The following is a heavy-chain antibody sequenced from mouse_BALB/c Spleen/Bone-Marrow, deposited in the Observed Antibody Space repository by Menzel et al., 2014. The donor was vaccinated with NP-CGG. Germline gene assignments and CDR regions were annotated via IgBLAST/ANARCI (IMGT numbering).Heavy chain of an antibody. D-gene: IGHD4-1*01. Sequence: VQLKESGGGLVQPGGSRKLTCAASGFTFSYFGMHWVRQAPEKGLEWVAYISSGSSIIYYADTVKGRFTISRDNPKNTLFLQMTGQRSEDAAMYYCARERTGFGSWGQGTTLTVSS. V-gene: IGHV5-17*02. CDR2: ISSGSSII. CDR3: ARERTGFGS. CDR1: GFTFSYFG. J-gene: IGHJ2*01.